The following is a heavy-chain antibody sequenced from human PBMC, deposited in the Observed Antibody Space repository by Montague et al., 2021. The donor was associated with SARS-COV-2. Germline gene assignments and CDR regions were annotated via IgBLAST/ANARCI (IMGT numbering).Heavy chain of an antibody. CDR1: GYSISSGYY. V-gene: IGHV4-38-2*01. CDR3: ARWYYGSGSYPH. CDR2: IYHSGGT. J-gene: IGHJ4*02. D-gene: IGHD3-10*01. Sequence: SETLSLTCSVSGYSISSGYYCGWIRQPPGKGLEWIGNIYHSGGTYYSPSLKSRVTVSVDTSKNQFSLRLSSVTAADTAVYYRARWYYGSGSYPHWGQGTLVTVSS.